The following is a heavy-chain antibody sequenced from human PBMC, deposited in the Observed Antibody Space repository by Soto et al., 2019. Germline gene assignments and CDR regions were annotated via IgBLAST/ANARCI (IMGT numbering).Heavy chain of an antibody. CDR1: GYTFTDYY. CDR2: INPYSGGT. V-gene: IGHV1-2*02. CDR3: ARDLGYYDSSGHYRLDY. Sequence: ASVKVSCKASGYTFTDYYIQWVRLAPGQGLEWMGWINPYSGGTKYAEKFQGGVTMTRDTSISTAYMELSRLRSDDTAVYFCARDLGYYDSSGHYRLDYWGQGTLVTVSS. D-gene: IGHD3-22*01. J-gene: IGHJ4*02.